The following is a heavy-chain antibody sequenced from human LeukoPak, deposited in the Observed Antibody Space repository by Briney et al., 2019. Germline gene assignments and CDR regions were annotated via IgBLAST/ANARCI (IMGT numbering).Heavy chain of an antibody. CDR1: GGSFGGYY. CDR3: ARITVTTTPDDY. D-gene: IGHD4-17*01. Sequence: PSETLSLTCAVYGGSFGGYYWSWIRQPPGKGLEWIGEINHSGSTNYNPSLKSRVTISVDTSKNQFSLKLSSVTAADTAVYYCARITVTTTPDDYWGQGTLVTVSP. J-gene: IGHJ4*02. V-gene: IGHV4-34*01. CDR2: INHSGST.